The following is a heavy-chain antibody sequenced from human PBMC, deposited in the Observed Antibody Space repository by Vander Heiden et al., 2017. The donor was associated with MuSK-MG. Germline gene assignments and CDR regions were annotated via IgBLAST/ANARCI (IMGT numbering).Heavy chain of an antibody. CDR2: IYTSGST. D-gene: IGHD3-22*01. CDR1: GGSISSGSYY. CDR3: AREELEYYDSSGYFRDYYMDV. J-gene: IGHJ6*03. V-gene: IGHV4-61*02. Sequence: QVQLQESGPGLVKPSQTLSLTCTVPGGSISSGSYYWSWIRQPAGKGLGWIGRIYTSGSTNYNPSLKSRVTMSVDTSKNQFSLKLSSVTAADTAVYYCAREELEYYDSSGYFRDYYMDVWGKGTTVTVS.